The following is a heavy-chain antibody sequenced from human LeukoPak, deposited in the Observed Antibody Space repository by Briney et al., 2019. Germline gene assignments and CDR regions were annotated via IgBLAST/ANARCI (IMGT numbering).Heavy chain of an antibody. CDR1: GLTFNRDA. Sequence: GGSLRLSCAASGLTFNRDAMIWVRQAPGRGLEWVSIISGSGGNTFYADAVKGRFTISRDNSKNTLYLQMNSLRAEDTAVYYCARVSTYYDYVWGSYRYYYFDYWGQGTLVTVSS. CDR2: ISGSGGNT. J-gene: IGHJ4*02. V-gene: IGHV3-23*01. CDR3: ARVSTYYDYVWGSYRYYYFDY. D-gene: IGHD3-16*02.